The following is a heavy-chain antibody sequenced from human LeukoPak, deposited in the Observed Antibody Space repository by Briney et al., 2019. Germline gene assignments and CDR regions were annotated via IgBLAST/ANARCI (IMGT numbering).Heavy chain of an antibody. D-gene: IGHD6-13*01. CDR1: GLTVSSNY. Sequence: PGGSLRLSCAASGLTVSSNYMSWVRQAPGKGLEWVSVIYSGGSTYYADSVKGRFTISGDNSKNTLYLQMNSLRAEDTAVYYCARDGGSIAAAGTDAFDIWGQGTMVTVSS. J-gene: IGHJ3*02. CDR3: ARDGGSIAAAGTDAFDI. CDR2: IYSGGST. V-gene: IGHV3-53*01.